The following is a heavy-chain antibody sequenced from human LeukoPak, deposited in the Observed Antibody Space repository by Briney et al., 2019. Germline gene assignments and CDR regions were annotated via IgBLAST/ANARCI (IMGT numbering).Heavy chain of an antibody. V-gene: IGHV4-61*02. CDR2: IYTSGST. CDR3: ARAYGDPDAFDI. J-gene: IGHJ3*02. Sequence: WIVRIYTSGSTNYNPSLKSRVTISVDTSKNQFSLKLSSVTAADTAVYYCARAYGDPDAFDIWGQGTMVTVSS. D-gene: IGHD4-17*01.